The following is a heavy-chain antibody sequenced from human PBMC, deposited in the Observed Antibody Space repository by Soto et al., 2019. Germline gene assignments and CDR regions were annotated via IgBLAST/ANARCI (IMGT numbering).Heavy chain of an antibody. CDR1: GFAFYGFA. V-gene: IGHV3-64D*06. J-gene: IGHJ4*02. CDR3: VNGYGSGTYYVEYFDY. CDR2: ISSNGGSI. Sequence: GGSLRLSCSASGFAFYGFAMHWVRQAPGKGLEYVAAISSNGGSIYYVDSVKGRFTISRDNSKSTLYLQMSSLRPEDTAVYYCVNGYGSGTYYVEYFDYWRQGTLGTVSS. D-gene: IGHD3-10*01.